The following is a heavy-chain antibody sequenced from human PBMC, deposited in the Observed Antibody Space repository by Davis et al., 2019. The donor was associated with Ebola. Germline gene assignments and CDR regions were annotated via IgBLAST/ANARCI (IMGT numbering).Heavy chain of an antibody. D-gene: IGHD3-10*01. CDR3: ARDGRRVPYYYYYGMDV. V-gene: IGHV7-4-1*02. Sequence: AASVKVSCKASGYTFTSYAMNWVRQAPGQGLEWMGWINTNTGNPTYAQGFTGRFVFSLDTSVSTAYLQISSLKAEDTAVYYCARDGRRVPYYYYYGMDVWGKGTTVTVSS. CDR1: GYTFTSYA. CDR2: INTNTGNP. J-gene: IGHJ6*04.